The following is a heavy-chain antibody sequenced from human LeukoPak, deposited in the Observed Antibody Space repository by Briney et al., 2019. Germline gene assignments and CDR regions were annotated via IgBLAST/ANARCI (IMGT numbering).Heavy chain of an antibody. V-gene: IGHV4-39*01. CDR1: GGSLSSSSYY. CDR2: IYYSGST. D-gene: IGHD3-3*01. Sequence: SETLSLTCTVSGGSLSSSSYYWGWLRQPPGRGLEWVGSIYYSGSTYYNPSLKSRLTISVDTSTHQFSLKLSSVTAADTAVYYSASSVAHVLRFLEWLYGMDVWGQGTTVTVSS. J-gene: IGHJ6*02. CDR3: ASSVAHVLRFLEWLYGMDV.